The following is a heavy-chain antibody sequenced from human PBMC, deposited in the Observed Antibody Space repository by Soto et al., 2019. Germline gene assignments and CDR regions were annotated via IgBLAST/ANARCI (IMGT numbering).Heavy chain of an antibody. Sequence: XSVKVSCKASGYSFTSYWMHWVRQAPGQGLEWLGVINPSGGSTTYAEKFQGRVSMTRDTSTSTVYMELSSLRSDDTAVYYCARTSERALRAYFDSWGQGTLVTVSS. CDR3: ARTSERALRAYFDS. J-gene: IGHJ4*02. CDR2: INPSGGST. V-gene: IGHV1-46*01. CDR1: GYSFTSYW.